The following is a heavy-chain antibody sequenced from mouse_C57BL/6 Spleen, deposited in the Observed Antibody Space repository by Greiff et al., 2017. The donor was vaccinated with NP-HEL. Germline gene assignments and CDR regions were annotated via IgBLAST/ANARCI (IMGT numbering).Heavy chain of an antibody. V-gene: IGHV1-55*01. CDR2: IYPGSGST. CDR1: GYTFTSYW. D-gene: IGHD1-1*01. CDR3: ARRSYGSSYENWYFDV. J-gene: IGHJ1*03. Sequence: QVQLKQPGAELVKPGASVKMSCKASGYTFTSYWITWVKQRPGQGLEWIGDIYPGSGSTNYNEKFKSKATLTVDTSSSTAYMQLSSLTSEDSAVYYCARRSYGSSYENWYFDVWGTGTTVTVSS.